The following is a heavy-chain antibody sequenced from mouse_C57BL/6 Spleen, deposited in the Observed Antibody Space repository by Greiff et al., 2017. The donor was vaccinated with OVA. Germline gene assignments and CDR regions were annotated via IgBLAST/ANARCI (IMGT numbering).Heavy chain of an antibody. D-gene: IGHD1-1*01. Sequence: QVQLQQPGTELVKPGASVKLSCKASGYTFTSYWMHWVKQRPGQGLEWIGKINPSNGGTNYNEKFKSKATLTVDKSSSTAYMQLSSLTSEDSAVYYGARAFTTVAPYYFDYWGQGTTLTVSS. CDR3: ARAFTTVAPYYFDY. J-gene: IGHJ2*01. CDR1: GYTFTSYW. CDR2: INPSNGGT. V-gene: IGHV1-53*01.